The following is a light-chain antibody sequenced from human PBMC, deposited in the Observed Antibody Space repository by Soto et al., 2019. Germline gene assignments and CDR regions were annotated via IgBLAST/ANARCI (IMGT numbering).Light chain of an antibody. CDR3: CSYAGSYTGV. J-gene: IGLJ1*01. V-gene: IGLV2-11*01. CDR2: DVS. Sequence: QSVLTQPRSVSGSPGQSVTISCTGTSSDVGAYNYVSWYQHHPGKAPKFMIYDVSKRPSGVPDRFSGSKSGNTASLTISGLQAEDEADYYCCSYAGSYTGVFGTGTKVTAL. CDR1: SSDVGAYNY.